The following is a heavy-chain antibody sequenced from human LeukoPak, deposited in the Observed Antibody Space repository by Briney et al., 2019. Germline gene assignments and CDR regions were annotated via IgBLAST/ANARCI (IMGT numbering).Heavy chain of an antibody. Sequence: ASVKVSCKASGYTFTGYYMHWVRQAPGQGLEWMGWINPNSGGTNYAQKFQGRVTMTRDTSISTAYMGLSRLRSDDTAVYYCARARRVGATFSLLGYWGQGTLVTVSS. V-gene: IGHV1-2*02. CDR3: ARARRVGATFSLLGY. J-gene: IGHJ4*02. CDR2: INPNSGGT. D-gene: IGHD1-26*01. CDR1: GYTFTGYY.